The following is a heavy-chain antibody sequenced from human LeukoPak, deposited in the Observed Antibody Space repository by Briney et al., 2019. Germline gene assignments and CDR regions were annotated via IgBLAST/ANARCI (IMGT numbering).Heavy chain of an antibody. CDR3: WLHNGMDV. Sequence: GGSLRLSSAASGFTFRSYAMSWVRQAPGKGLEWVSTISGSGGGTYYADSVKGRFTISRDNSKNTLYLQMNSLRAEDTAVYYCWLHNGMDVWGQGTTVTVSS. J-gene: IGHJ6*02. D-gene: IGHD5-12*01. CDR2: ISGSGGGT. CDR1: GFTFRSYA. V-gene: IGHV3-23*01.